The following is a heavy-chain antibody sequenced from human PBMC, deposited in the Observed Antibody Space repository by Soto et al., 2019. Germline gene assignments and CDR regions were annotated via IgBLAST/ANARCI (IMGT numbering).Heavy chain of an antibody. V-gene: IGHV3-48*01. J-gene: IGHJ4*02. CDR1: GFTFSSYS. CDR2: ISSSGHTI. CDR3: ARDFTYYYASPESFDF. D-gene: IGHD3-10*01. Sequence: GGSLRLSCAASGFTFSSYSMNWVRQDPGKGLEWISYISSSGHTIYYRDSVKGRFTISRDNGKNSLYLQLNSLRVEDTAVYYCARDFTYYYASPESFDFWGQGTLVTAPQ.